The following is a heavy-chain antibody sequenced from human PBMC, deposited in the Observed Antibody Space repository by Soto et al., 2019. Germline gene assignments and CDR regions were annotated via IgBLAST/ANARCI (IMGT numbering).Heavy chain of an antibody. CDR2: ISYDGANE. Sequence: GGSLRLSCAASRLSFSTYAMHWVRQAPGKGLEWVAVISYDGANEYYADSVKGRFTVSRDDSTNTLFLQANSLRPDDTGVYFFASAGVEYNSGGSSCFASWGLGTLVTVSS. CDR3: ASAGVEYNSGGSSCFAS. D-gene: IGHD6-19*01. J-gene: IGHJ4*02. V-gene: IGHV3-30-3*01. CDR1: RLSFSTYA.